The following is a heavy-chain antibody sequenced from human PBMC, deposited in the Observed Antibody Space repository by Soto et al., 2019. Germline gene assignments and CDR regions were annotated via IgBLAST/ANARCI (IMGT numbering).Heavy chain of an antibody. V-gene: IGHV4-34*01. D-gene: IGHD2-2*01. CDR2: INHSGST. Sequence: QVQLQQWGAGLLKPSETLSLTCAVYGGSFSGYYWSWIPQPPGKGLEWIGEINHSGSTNYNPSPKTRVTVSVDTAKNQFSLKLSSVTAADTAVYYCARGWRYCSSTSCYLTNYYYYYGMDVWGQGSTVTVSS. CDR1: GGSFSGYY. CDR3: ARGWRYCSSTSCYLTNYYYYYGMDV. J-gene: IGHJ6*02.